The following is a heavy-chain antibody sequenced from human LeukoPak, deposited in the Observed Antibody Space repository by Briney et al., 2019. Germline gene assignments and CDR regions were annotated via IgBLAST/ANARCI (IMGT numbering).Heavy chain of an antibody. J-gene: IGHJ3*02. Sequence: GGSLRLSCVASGFTLSFYGMSWVRQAQGEGLEWVANIKQDGSEKYYVDSVKGRFTISRDNAKNSLYLQMNSLRAEDTAVYYCARAAAIMVAFVIWGQGTMVTVSS. V-gene: IGHV3-7*01. CDR3: ARAAAIMVAFVI. D-gene: IGHD2-2*01. CDR1: GFTLSFYG. CDR2: IKQDGSEK.